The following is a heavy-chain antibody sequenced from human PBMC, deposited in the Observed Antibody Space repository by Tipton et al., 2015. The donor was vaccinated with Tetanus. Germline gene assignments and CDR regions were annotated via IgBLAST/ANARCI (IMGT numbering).Heavy chain of an antibody. CDR1: GGSVRSGDYS. D-gene: IGHD4-11*01. Sequence: GLVKPSETLSLTCTVSGGSVRSGDYSWNWIRQPPGKGLEWLAYVSYSGRTNSNYSLKSRITISQDTSKNQFSLRLTSVTAADTAVYFCARNVYTVTNDAFDIWGHGTLVNASS. V-gene: IGHV4-61*08. CDR3: ARNVYTVTNDAFDI. CDR2: VSYSGRT. J-gene: IGHJ3*02.